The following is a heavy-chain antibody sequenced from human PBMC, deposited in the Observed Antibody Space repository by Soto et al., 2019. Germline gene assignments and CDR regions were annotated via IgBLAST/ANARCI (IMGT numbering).Heavy chain of an antibody. J-gene: IGHJ6*03. V-gene: IGHV3-23*01. CDR1: GFTFSSYA. Sequence: GGSLRLSCAASGFTFSSYAMSWVRQAPGKGLEWVSAISGSGGSTYYADSVKGRFTISRDNSKNTLYLQMNSLRAEDTAVYYCAMPYVLRFLEWLFDYYYYYMDVWGKGTTVTVSS. CDR3: AMPYVLRFLEWLFDYYYYYMDV. CDR2: ISGSGGST. D-gene: IGHD3-3*01.